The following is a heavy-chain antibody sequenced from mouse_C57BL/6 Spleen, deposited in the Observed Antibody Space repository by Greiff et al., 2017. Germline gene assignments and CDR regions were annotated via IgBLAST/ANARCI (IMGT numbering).Heavy chain of an antibody. CDR1: GFSLTSYG. J-gene: IGHJ2*01. V-gene: IGHV2-2*01. CDR2: IWSGGST. CDR3: ARGPLGSSFFDY. D-gene: IGHD1-1*01. Sequence: VQLQESGPGLVQPSQSLSITCTVSGFSLTSYGVHWVRQSPGKGLEWLGVIWSGGSTDYNAAFISRLSISKDNSKSQVFFKMNSLQADDTAIYYCARGPLGSSFFDYWGQGTTLTVSS.